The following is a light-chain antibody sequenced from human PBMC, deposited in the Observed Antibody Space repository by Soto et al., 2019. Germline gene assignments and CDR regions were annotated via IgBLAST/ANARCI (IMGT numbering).Light chain of an antibody. Sequence: QSVLTQPPSASGTPGQRIIISCPGSTSNIESHSVNWFQQVPGTAPRLLIITNNQRPSGVPDRFSGSKSGASASLAISGLQSEDEATYYCATWDDSRKGVFGTGTKVTV. CDR3: ATWDDSRKGV. V-gene: IGLV1-44*01. CDR1: TSNIESHS. J-gene: IGLJ1*01. CDR2: TNN.